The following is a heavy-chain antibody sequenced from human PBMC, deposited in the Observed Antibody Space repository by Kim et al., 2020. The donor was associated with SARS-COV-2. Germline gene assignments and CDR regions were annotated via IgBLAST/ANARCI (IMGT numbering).Heavy chain of an antibody. J-gene: IGHJ4*02. CDR3: ARLVGDYGDYDADY. CDR2: IYYSGST. D-gene: IGHD4-17*01. CDR1: GGSISSYY. V-gene: IGHV4-59*08. Sequence: SETLSLTCTVSGGSISSYYWSWIRQPPGKGLEWIGYIYYSGSTNYNPSLKSRVTISVDTSKNQFSLKLSSVTAADTAVYYCARLVGDYGDYDADYWGQGTLFPVSS.